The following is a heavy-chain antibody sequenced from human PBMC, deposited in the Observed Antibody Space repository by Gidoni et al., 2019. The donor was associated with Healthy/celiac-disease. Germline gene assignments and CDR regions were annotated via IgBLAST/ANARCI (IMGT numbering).Heavy chain of an antibody. CDR1: GFTFSSYA. J-gene: IGHJ4*02. V-gene: IGHV3-30*01. CDR3: ARGLRRQFDY. CDR2: ISYDGSKK. Sequence: QVQLVESGGGVVQPGRSLRLSCAASGFTFSSYAMHWVRQAPGKGLEWVAVISYDGSKKYYADSVKGRFTISRDNSKNTLYLQMNSLRAEDTAVYYCARGLRRQFDYWGQGTLVTVSS. D-gene: IGHD4-17*01.